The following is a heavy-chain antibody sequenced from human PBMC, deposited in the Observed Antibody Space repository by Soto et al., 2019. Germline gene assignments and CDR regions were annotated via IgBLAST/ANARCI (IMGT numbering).Heavy chain of an antibody. CDR3: AREGLCSGGSCYSETYFDY. Sequence: ASMKVSCKASGYTFTGYYMHWVRQAPGQGLEWMGWINPNSGGTNYAQKFQGWVTMTRDTSISTAYMELSRLRSDDTAVYYCAREGLCSGGSCYSETYFDYWGQGTLVTVS. CDR1: GYTFTGYY. V-gene: IGHV1-2*04. CDR2: INPNSGGT. D-gene: IGHD2-15*01. J-gene: IGHJ4*02.